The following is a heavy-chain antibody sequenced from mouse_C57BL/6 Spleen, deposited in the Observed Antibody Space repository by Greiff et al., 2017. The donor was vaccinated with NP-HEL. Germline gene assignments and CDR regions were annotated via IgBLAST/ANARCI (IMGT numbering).Heavy chain of an antibody. D-gene: IGHD1-1*01. J-gene: IGHJ2*01. CDR1: GYTFTSYW. CDR2: IDPSDSYT. Sequence: VQLQQPGAELVKPGASVKLSCKASGYTFTSYWMQWVKQRPGQGLEWIGEIDPSDSYTNYNQKFKCKATLTVDTSSSTAYMQLSSLTSEDSAVYYCARGEITTLFDYWGQGTTLTVSS. CDR3: ARGEITTLFDY. V-gene: IGHV1-50*01.